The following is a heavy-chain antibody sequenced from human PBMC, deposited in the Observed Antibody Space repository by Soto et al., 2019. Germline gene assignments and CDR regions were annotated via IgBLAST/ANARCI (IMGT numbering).Heavy chain of an antibody. Sequence: EVQLLESGGGLVQPGGSLRLSCAASGFTFISYAMSWVRQAPGKGLEWGSAISGSGGSTYYADSGKGRFPISRDNSKNTVYLQMNSLRAEDTAVYYCAKLGSWAGPYYSDYWGQGTLVTVSS. J-gene: IGHJ4*02. V-gene: IGHV3-23*01. CDR1: GFTFISYA. D-gene: IGHD6-13*01. CDR3: AKLGSWAGPYYSDY. CDR2: ISGSGGST.